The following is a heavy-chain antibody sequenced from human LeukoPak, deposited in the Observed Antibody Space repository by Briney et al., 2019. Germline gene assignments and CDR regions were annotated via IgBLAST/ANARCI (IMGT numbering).Heavy chain of an antibody. CDR1: GYTFTSYY. CDR3: ARAHVDPTFDY. D-gene: IGHD3/OR15-3a*01. J-gene: IGHJ4*02. V-gene: IGHV1-46*01. Sequence: ASVKVSCKASGYTFTSYYMHWVRQAPGQGLEWMGIINPSGGSTSYAQKFQGRVTMTRDMSTSTVYMELSSLRSEDTAVYYCARAHVDPTFDYWGQGTLVTVSS. CDR2: INPSGGST.